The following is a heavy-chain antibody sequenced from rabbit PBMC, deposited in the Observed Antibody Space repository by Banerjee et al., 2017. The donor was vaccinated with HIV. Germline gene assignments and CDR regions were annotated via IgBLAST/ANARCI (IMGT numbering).Heavy chain of an antibody. CDR3: ARRDGDAAYGYVGHDGFDP. D-gene: IGHD6-1*01. Sequence: VESGGGLVKPGASLTLTCKASGFSFSSDYYMCWVRQAPGKGLEWIACIDGGNSDSTYYASWAKGRFTVSKTSSTTVTLQMTSLTAADTATYFCARRDGDAAYGYVGHDGFDPWGQGTLVTVS. J-gene: IGHJ2*01. V-gene: IGHV1S40*01. CDR1: GFSFSSDYY. CDR2: IDGGNSDST.